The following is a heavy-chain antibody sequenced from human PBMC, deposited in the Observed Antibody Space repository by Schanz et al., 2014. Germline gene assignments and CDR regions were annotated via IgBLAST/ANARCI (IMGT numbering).Heavy chain of an antibody. J-gene: IGHJ3*02. CDR3: ARGLGDERWLDLNEAFDI. D-gene: IGHD6-19*01. CDR1: GGTFSSST. V-gene: IGHV1-69*02. CDR2: IIPILGIT. Sequence: QVQLVQSGAEVKKPGSSVKVSCKAFGGTFSSSTLTWVRQAPGQGLEWMGRIIPILGITNVAQTFQDRVTITADKSTSTAYMELSSLRSEDTAVYYCARGLGDERWLDLNEAFDIWGQGTIDTVSS.